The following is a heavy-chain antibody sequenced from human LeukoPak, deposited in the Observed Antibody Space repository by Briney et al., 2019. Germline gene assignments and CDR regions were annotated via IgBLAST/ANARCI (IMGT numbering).Heavy chain of an antibody. CDR1: GHTFIGYY. CDR2: TNPNSGDT. J-gene: IGHJ4*02. CDR3: ASPGGYGDHFDY. Sequence: ASVKVSCKASGHTFIGYYMHWMRQAPGQGLEWMGWTNPNSGDTNYAQKFQGRVTMTRDTSISTAYMELSRLRSDDTAVYYWASPGGYGDHFDYWGRGPRVTVS. D-gene: IGHD4-17*01. V-gene: IGHV1-2*02.